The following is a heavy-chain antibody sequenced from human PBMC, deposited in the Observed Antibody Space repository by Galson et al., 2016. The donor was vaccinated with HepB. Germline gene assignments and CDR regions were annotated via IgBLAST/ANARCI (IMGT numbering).Heavy chain of an antibody. D-gene: IGHD6-13*01. CDR1: GGSISSYY. J-gene: IGHJ3*02. CDR3: ASKKGGSSSLAFDI. CDR2: IYYSGST. Sequence: LSLTCTVSGGSISSYYWSWIRQPPGKGLEWIGYIYYSGSTNYNPSLKSRVTIPVDTSKNQFSLKLSSVTAADTAVYYCASKKGGSSSLAFDIWGQGTMVTVSS. V-gene: IGHV4-59*01.